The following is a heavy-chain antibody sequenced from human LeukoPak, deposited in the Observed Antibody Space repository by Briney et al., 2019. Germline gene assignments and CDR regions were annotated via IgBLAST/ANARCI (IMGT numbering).Heavy chain of an antibody. Sequence: SCKASGGTFSSYAISWVRQAPGQGLEWVSVIYSGGSTYYADSVKGRFTISRDNSKNTLYLQMNSLRAEDTAVYYCARAPPDYYDSSGYHDYWGQGTLVTVSS. J-gene: IGHJ4*02. CDR2: IYSGGST. CDR3: ARAPPDYYDSSGYHDY. CDR1: GGTFSSYA. V-gene: IGHV3-66*01. D-gene: IGHD3-22*01.